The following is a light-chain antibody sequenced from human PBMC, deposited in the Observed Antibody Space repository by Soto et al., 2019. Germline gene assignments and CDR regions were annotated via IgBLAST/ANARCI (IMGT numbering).Light chain of an antibody. V-gene: IGLV2-23*02. CDR3: YSYVGTIS. CDR2: EVA. Sequence: QSALTQPASVSGSPGQSITISCTGTSNDIGSHNFVSWYQQHPGKAPELIIYEVATRPSGVSHRFSGSKSGNAASLTISGLHAEDEADYYCYSYVGTISFGGGTKLTVL. CDR1: SNDIGSHNF. J-gene: IGLJ2*01.